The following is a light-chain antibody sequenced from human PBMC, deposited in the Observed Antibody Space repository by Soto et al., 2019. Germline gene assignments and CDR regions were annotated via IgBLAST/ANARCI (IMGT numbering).Light chain of an antibody. CDR1: SSDVGGYHY. J-gene: IGLJ3*02. CDR3: SSYTSSSTPWV. Sequence: QSALTQPASVSGSPGQSITISCTGTSSDVGGYHYVSWYQQHPGKAPKLMIYEVSNRPSGVSNRFAGSKSGNTSSLTISGLQADDDADYYCSSYTSSSTPWVFGGVTKLTVL. CDR2: EVS. V-gene: IGLV2-14*01.